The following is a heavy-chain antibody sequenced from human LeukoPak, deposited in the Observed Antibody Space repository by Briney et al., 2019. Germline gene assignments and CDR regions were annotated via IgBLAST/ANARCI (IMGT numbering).Heavy chain of an antibody. V-gene: IGHV4-31*03. Sequence: SQTLSLTCTVSGGSISSGVYYWSWIRQHPGKGLEWIGYIYYSGSTYYNPSLKSRVTISVDTSKNQSSLKLSSVTAADTAVYYCARKRVHHDAFDIWGQGTMVTVSS. J-gene: IGHJ3*02. CDR1: GGSISSGVYY. CDR3: ARKRVHHDAFDI. CDR2: IYYSGST.